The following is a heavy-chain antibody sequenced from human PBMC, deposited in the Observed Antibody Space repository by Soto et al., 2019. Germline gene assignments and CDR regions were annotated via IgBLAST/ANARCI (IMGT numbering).Heavy chain of an antibody. CDR3: ARDLRDSYGYNYYYYMDV. D-gene: IGHD5-18*01. J-gene: IGHJ6*03. V-gene: IGHV3-20*01. Sequence: GSLRLSCAASGFTFDDYGMSWVRQAPGKGLEWVSGINWNGGSTGYADSVKGRFTISRDNAKNSLYLQMNSLRAEDTALYHCARDLRDSYGYNYYYYMDVWGKGTTVTVSS. CDR1: GFTFDDYG. CDR2: INWNGGST.